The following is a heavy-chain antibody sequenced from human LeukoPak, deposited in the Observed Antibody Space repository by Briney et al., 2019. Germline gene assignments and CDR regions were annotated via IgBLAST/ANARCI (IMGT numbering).Heavy chain of an antibody. J-gene: IGHJ4*02. V-gene: IGHV4-38-2*01. CDR3: ARRYSNYFFDY. Sequence: SETLSLTCAVSGYSITSGYYWAWIRQPPGKGLEWIGNIYHSGSTYYNPSLKSRVTVSVDTSKNQFSPKLSSVTAADPAVYYCARRYSNYFFDYWGQGTLVTVSS. CDR1: GYSITSGYY. D-gene: IGHD4-11*01. CDR2: IYHSGST.